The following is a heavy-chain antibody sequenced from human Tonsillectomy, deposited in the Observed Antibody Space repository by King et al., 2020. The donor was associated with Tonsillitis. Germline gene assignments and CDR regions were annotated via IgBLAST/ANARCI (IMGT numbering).Heavy chain of an antibody. V-gene: IGHV3-30*18. CDR2: ISYDGSTE. CDR3: AKDNWGSLESSFDY. Sequence: HVQLVESGGGVVQPGRSLRLSCAASGFTFSSSGMHWVRQAPGKGLEWVAIISYDGSTEHYADSVKGRFTISRDNSKNTLYLQMNSLRAEDTAIYFCAKDNWGSLESSFDYWGQGTLVTVSS. J-gene: IGHJ4*02. D-gene: IGHD7-27*01. CDR1: GFTFSSSG.